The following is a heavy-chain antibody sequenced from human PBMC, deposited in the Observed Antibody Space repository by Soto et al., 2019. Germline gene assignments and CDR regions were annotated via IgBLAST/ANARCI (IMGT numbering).Heavy chain of an antibody. CDR2: ISYDGTNK. V-gene: IGHV3-30*18. D-gene: IGHD6-19*01. CDR3: AKDRYSSGWWFDY. J-gene: IGHJ4*02. Sequence: QVQLVESGGGVVQPGRSLRLSCAASGFTFSSYGLHWVRQAPGKGLEWVAVISYDGTNKYYADSVKGRFTISRDNSKNTLDLQMNSLRAEDTAVYYCAKDRYSSGWWFDYWGQGTLVTVSS. CDR1: GFTFSSYG.